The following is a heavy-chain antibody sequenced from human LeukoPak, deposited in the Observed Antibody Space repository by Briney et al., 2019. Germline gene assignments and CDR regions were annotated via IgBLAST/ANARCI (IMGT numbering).Heavy chain of an antibody. V-gene: IGHV3-23*01. J-gene: IGHJ4*02. Sequence: GGSLSLSCAASGFTFSSCAMNWVRQAPGKGLEWVSTISGSGANTYYADSVKGRFTISRDNSKDTLYLQVNSLKAEDTAVYYWTKDRNGYNKAGEYWGQGALVTVSS. CDR1: GFTFSSCA. CDR2: ISGSGANT. D-gene: IGHD5-24*01. CDR3: TKDRNGYNKAGEY.